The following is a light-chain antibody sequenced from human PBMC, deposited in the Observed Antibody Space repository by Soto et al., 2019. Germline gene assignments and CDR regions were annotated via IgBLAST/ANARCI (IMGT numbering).Light chain of an antibody. V-gene: IGKV3D-20*02. CDR3: QQRSNWPRT. J-gene: IGKJ1*01. CDR2: GVS. CDR1: QVIGSRF. Sequence: EIVLTQSPGTLFLSPGERAILSCRASQVIGSRFLAWYQQKRGQAPRLLIYGVSSRATGIPARFSGSGSGTDFTLTISSLEPEDLAVYYCQQRSNWPRTFGQGTKVDIK.